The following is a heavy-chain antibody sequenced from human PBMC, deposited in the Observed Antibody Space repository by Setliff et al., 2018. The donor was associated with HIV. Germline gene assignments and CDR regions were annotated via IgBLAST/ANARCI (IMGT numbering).Heavy chain of an antibody. CDR2: INGDGGSP. CDR1: GFKFDDYW. Sequence: PGESLKISCAVSGFKFDDYWMHWIRRSPGKGPVWVSRINGDGGSPGYADFVKGRFTVSRDNLRNTLYLQMNSLRGDDAAVYFCARGSLRFGALFPDFWGRGTLVTVSS. J-gene: IGHJ4*02. D-gene: IGHD3-10*01. V-gene: IGHV3-74*01. CDR3: ARGSLRFGALFPDF.